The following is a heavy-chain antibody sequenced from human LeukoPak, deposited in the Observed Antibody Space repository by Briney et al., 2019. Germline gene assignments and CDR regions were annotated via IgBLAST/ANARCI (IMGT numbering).Heavy chain of an antibody. V-gene: IGHV4-59*08. D-gene: IGHD5-24*01. CDR1: GGSISSYY. J-gene: IGHJ4*02. Sequence: SETLSLTCTVSGGSISSYYWSWIRQPPGKGLEWIGYLYYNGGTNYNPSLKSRVTISVDTSKNQFSLNLTSVTAADTAMYYCARHWVEMTTPYSFDCWGQGTLVTVSS. CDR2: LYYNGGT. CDR3: ARHWVEMTTPYSFDC.